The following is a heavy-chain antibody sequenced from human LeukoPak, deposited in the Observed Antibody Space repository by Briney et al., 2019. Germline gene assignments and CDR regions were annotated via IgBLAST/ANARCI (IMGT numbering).Heavy chain of an antibody. V-gene: IGHV3-43D*03. D-gene: IGHD3-10*01. Sequence: GGSLRLSCAASGFTFDDYPMHWVRQAPGKGLEWVSLISWDGGSTYYADSVKGRFTISRDNSKNSLYLQMNSLRAEDTALYYCAKEDGSEKNRVTMVRGSLDVWGKGTTVTVSS. CDR3: AKEDGSEKNRVTMVRGSLDV. CDR2: ISWDGGST. J-gene: IGHJ6*04. CDR1: GFTFDDYP.